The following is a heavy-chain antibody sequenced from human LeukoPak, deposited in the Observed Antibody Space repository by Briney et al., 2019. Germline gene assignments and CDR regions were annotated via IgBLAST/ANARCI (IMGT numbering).Heavy chain of an antibody. V-gene: IGHV5-51*01. J-gene: IGHJ6*04. CDR1: GYSLTSYL. D-gene: IGHD3-16*01. CDR2: IYPGDSDT. CDR3: ATSLGYGMDV. Sequence: GAPRKISSKGLGYSLTSYLIAWVRQTPDKGLGWMGIIYPGDSDTTYSPSFQGQVTFSADKSISTAYLQWSSLEASDTAMYYCATSLGYGMDVWGKGTTVTVSS.